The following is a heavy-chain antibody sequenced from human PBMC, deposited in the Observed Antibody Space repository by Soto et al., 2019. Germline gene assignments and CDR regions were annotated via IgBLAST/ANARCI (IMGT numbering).Heavy chain of an antibody. J-gene: IGHJ4*02. CDR2: ISSNGGST. D-gene: IGHD2-15*01. V-gene: IGHV3-64*01. Sequence: PGGSLRLSCAASGFTFSSYAMHWVRQAPGKGLEYVSAISSNGGSTYYANSVKGRFTISRDNSKNTLYLQMGSLRAEDMAVYYCARGVVAATRSRYYFDYWGQGTLVTVSS. CDR1: GFTFSSYA. CDR3: ARGVVAATRSRYYFDY.